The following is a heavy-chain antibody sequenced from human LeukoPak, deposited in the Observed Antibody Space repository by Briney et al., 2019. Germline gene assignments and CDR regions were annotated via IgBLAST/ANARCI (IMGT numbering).Heavy chain of an antibody. CDR1: GGSISSSSYY. V-gene: IGHV4-39*07. J-gene: IGHJ5*02. D-gene: IGHD6-6*01. CDR3: ARQNRQEYSSSYWFDP. Sequence: PSETLSLTCTVSGGSISSSSYYWGWIRQPPGKGLEWIGSIYYSGSTYYNPSLKSRVTISVDTSKNQFSLKLSSVTAADTAVYYCARQNRQEYSSSYWFDPWGQGTLVTVSS. CDR2: IYYSGST.